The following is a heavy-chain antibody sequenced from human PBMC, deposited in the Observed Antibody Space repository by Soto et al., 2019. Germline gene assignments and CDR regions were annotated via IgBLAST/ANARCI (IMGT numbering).Heavy chain of an antibody. J-gene: IGHJ4*02. CDR2: FYYGGST. CDR1: GASININTYY. CDR3: ARLFHSSTLFKLDY. D-gene: IGHD6-13*01. Sequence: QLRLQESGPGLVKPSETLSLTCSVSGASININTYYWGWIRQPPGKGLEWIGSFYYGGSTYYNPSLKSRVTISVDTPKNQFSLNLSSVTAADTAVYFCARLFHSSTLFKLDYWGQGTLVTVSS. V-gene: IGHV4-39*01.